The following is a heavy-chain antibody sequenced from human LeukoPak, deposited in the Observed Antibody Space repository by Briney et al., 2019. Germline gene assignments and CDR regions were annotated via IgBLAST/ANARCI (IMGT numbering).Heavy chain of an antibody. CDR2: TYYRSKWYN. V-gene: IGHV6-1*01. D-gene: IGHD2-8*01. Sequence: SQTLSLTCAMSGDTVSSNSVAWNWIRQSPSRGLEWLGRTYYRSKWYNDYAVSVKSRITINPDTSKNQFSLQLNSVTPEDTAVYYCARDRMSDDAFDIWGQGTMVTVSS. J-gene: IGHJ3*02. CDR1: GDTVSSNSVA. CDR3: ARDRMSDDAFDI.